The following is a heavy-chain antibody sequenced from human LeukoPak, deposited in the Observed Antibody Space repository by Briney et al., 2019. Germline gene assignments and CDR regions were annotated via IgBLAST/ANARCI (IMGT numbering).Heavy chain of an antibody. J-gene: IGHJ6*02. CDR2: INHSGST. CDR3: ARRDSGSRRKPLRYYYYYGMDV. D-gene: IGHD1-26*01. Sequence: SETLSLTCAVYGGSFSGYYWSWIRQPPGKGLEWIGEINHSGSTNYNPSLKSRVTISVDTSKNQFSLKLSSVTAADTAVYYCARRDSGSRRKPLRYYYYYGMDVWGQGTTVTVSS. CDR1: GGSFSGYY. V-gene: IGHV4-34*01.